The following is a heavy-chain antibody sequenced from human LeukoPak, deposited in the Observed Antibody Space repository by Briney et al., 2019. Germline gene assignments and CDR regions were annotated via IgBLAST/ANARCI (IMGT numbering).Heavy chain of an antibody. CDR3: ARRRDFIDY. D-gene: IGHD3/OR15-3a*01. CDR2: ISGSGGST. CDR1: GFTFSSYA. V-gene: IGHV3-23*01. Sequence: GGSLRLSCAASGFTFSSYAMSWVRQAPGKGLEWVSAISGSGGSTYYADSVKGRFAISRDNAKNSLYLQMNSLRAEDTAVYYCARRRDFIDYWGQGTLVTVSS. J-gene: IGHJ4*02.